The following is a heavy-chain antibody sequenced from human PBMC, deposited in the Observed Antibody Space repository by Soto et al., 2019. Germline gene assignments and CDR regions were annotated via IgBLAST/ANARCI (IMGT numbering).Heavy chain of an antibody. CDR2: IYYIGGP. CDR1: GDSVSNGDYS. Sequence: KPSETLSLTCSVSGDSVSNGDYSWSWIRQPPGKGLEWIGYIYYIGGPYYNPSLQSRVTISMDTSKNQVSLNLTSVTAADTAVYFCARAPHQDCGDTYYYCALDAWGPGLTGAFSS. V-gene: IGHV4-30-4*01. D-gene: IGHD4-17*01. CDR3: ARAPHQDCGDTYYYCALDA. J-gene: IGHJ6*02.